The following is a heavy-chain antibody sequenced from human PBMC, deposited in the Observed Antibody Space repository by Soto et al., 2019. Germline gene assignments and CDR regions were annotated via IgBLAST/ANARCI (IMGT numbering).Heavy chain of an antibody. Sequence: QVQLVQSGAEVKKPGSSVKVSCKGSGDTFNRYTVTWVRQAPGQGLEWMGRIIPMFGIASYAQNFQGRVTITADXPXXXAXXELSSLRSEDTAVYYCARDSGRSDVIPAAISAMDVWGQGTSVNVSS. V-gene: IGHV1-69*08. J-gene: IGHJ6*02. CDR2: IIPMFGIA. CDR3: ARDSGRSDVIPAAISAMDV. CDR1: GDTFNRYT. D-gene: IGHD2-2*01.